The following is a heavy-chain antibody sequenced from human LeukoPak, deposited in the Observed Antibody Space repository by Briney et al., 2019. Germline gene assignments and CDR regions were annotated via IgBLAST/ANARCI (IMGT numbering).Heavy chain of an antibody. CDR3: ATQGTYYYDSTTFTFDS. CDR2: VFYTGNT. Sequence: SETLSLTCTVSRDSIATGIHYWGWIRQPPGMGLAWIGSVFYTGNTYYNPSLQSRIIISVDTSKNQVSLKVTSVTATDAALYYCATQGTYYYDSTTFTFDSWCQRTLVTVSS. D-gene: IGHD3-22*01. V-gene: IGHV4-39*01. J-gene: IGHJ4*01. CDR1: RDSIATGIHY.